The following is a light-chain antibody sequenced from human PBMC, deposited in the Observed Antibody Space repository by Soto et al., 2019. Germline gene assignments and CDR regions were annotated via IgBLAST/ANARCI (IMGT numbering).Light chain of an antibody. CDR2: DVN. CDR1: TSDVGGYNY. CDR3: CFFTGTASQYV. Sequence: QSVLAQPASVSGSPGQSITISCTGTTSDVGGYNYVTWYQQYPGQAPKIIIYDVNRRPPGVSDRFSGSKSGNTASLTVSDLQAGDEADYYCCFFTGTASQYVFGPGTKVTVL. V-gene: IGLV2-14*03. J-gene: IGLJ1*01.